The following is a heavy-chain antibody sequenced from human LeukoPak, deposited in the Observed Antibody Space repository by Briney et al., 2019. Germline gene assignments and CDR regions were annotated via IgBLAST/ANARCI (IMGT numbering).Heavy chain of an antibody. D-gene: IGHD6-19*01. CDR3: AKDGASGWSNWFDP. Sequence: GGSLRLSCAASGFSFSTYVMVWVRQAPGKRLEWVSAISSGGVSTYYADSVKGRFTISRDNSKNTLYLRMNSLRPEDTAVYFCAKDGASGWSNWFDPWGQGTLVTVSS. CDR1: GFSFSTYV. CDR2: ISSGGVST. J-gene: IGHJ5*02. V-gene: IGHV3-23*01.